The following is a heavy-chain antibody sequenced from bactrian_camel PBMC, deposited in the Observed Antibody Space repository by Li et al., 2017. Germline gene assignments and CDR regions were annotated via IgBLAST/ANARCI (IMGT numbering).Heavy chain of an antibody. D-gene: IGHD7*01. Sequence: HVQLVESGGGSVQAGGSLRLSCVVQDNLYRRIPMGWFRQAPGEEREGVASIHTGDKSTEYADSVKDRFTVSWDKSKNTMYLQMDSLKPEDTAKYYCAMAHGGGWAILDILQYIYWGQGTQVTVST. J-gene: IGHJ4*01. CDR1: DNLYRRIP. V-gene: IGHV3S54*01. CDR3: AMAHGGGWAILDILQYIY. CDR2: IHTGDKST.